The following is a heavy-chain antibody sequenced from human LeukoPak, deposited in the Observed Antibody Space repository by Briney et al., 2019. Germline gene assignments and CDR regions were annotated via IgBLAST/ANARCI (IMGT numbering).Heavy chain of an antibody. J-gene: IGHJ4*02. V-gene: IGHV4-30-4*08. CDR2: IYYSGST. D-gene: IGHD3-22*01. CDR3: AKALGSGYFADY. Sequence: SETLSLTCTVSGGSISSGDYYWSWIRQPPGMGLEWIGYIYYSGSTYYNPSLKSRVTISVDTSKNQFSLKLSSVTAADTAVYYCAKALGSGYFADYWGQGTLVTVSS. CDR1: GGSISSGDYY.